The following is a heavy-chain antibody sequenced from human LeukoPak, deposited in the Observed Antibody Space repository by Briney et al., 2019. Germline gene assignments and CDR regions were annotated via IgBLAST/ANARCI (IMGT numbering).Heavy chain of an antibody. D-gene: IGHD1-26*01. J-gene: IGHJ5*02. Sequence: GGSLRLSCAASGFTFSSYSMNWVRQAPGKGLDWVSSISSSSSYIYYADSVKGRFTISRDNAKNSLYLQMNSLRAEDTAVYYCARWVHFSHRADPWGQGTLVTVSS. V-gene: IGHV3-21*01. CDR3: ARWVHFSHRADP. CDR2: ISSSSSYI. CDR1: GFTFSSYS.